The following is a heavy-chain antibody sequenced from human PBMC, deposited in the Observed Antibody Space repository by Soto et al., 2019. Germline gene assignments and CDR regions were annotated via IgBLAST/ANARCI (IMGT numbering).Heavy chain of an antibody. J-gene: IGHJ5*02. CDR2: ISGSGGST. D-gene: IGHD3-22*01. CDR3: AKDPLLASYYYDSSGEPNWFDP. V-gene: IGHV3-23*01. Sequence: GGSLRLSCAASGFTFSSYAMSWVRQAPGKGLEWVSAISGSGGSTYYADSVKGRLTISRDNSKNTLYLQMNSLRAEDTAVYYCAKDPLLASYYYDSSGEPNWFDPCGQGTLVTVSS. CDR1: GFTFSSYA.